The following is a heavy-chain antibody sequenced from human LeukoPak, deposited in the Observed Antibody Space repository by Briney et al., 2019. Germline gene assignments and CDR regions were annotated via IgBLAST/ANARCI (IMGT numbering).Heavy chain of an antibody. CDR1: SGSIFNTNW. Sequence: SETLSLTCTVSSGSIFNTNWWSWVRQPPGKGLEWIGQIFHSGSTSYSPSLKSRVTISMDKSKNQISLRLTSVTAADTAVYYCARVEEGYGSGRRGNFYYYYMDVWGKGTTVTISS. CDR2: IFHSGST. D-gene: IGHD3-10*01. V-gene: IGHV4-4*02. CDR3: ARVEEGYGSGRRGNFYYYYMDV. J-gene: IGHJ6*03.